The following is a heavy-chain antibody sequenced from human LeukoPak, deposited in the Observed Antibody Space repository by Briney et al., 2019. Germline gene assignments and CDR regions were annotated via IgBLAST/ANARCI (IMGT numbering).Heavy chain of an antibody. J-gene: IGHJ4*02. CDR3: AIYGSGSYYNRFDY. V-gene: IGHV1-69*13. D-gene: IGHD3-10*01. CDR1: GGTISSYA. CDR2: IIPIFGTA. Sequence: ASVKVSCKASGGTISSYAISWERQAPGQGLEWMGGIIPIFGTANYAQKFQGRVTITADESTSTAYMELSSLRSEDTAVYYCAIYGSGSYYNRFDYWGQGTLVTVSS.